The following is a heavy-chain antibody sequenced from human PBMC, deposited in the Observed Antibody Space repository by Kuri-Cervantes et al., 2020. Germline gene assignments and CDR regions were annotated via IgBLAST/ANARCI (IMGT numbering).Heavy chain of an antibody. CDR2: ISSSSSTT. D-gene: IGHD4-17*01. CDR3: ARDASVTTTHLFRY. V-gene: IGHV3-48*01. Sequence: GESLKISCVASGFTFSSYSMNWVRQAPGKGLEWVSYISSSSSTTYYADSVKGRFTISRDNAKNSLYLQMNSLRGEDAAVYYCARDASVTTTHLFRYWGQGTLVTVSS. J-gene: IGHJ4*02. CDR1: GFTFSSYS.